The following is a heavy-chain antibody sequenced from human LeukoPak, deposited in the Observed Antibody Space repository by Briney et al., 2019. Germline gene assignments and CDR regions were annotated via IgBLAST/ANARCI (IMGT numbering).Heavy chain of an antibody. V-gene: IGHV4-59*01. D-gene: IGHD6-13*01. J-gene: IGHJ4*02. CDR3: ARAERAAAGTGNYFDY. CDR2: IYYSGST. Sequence: SETLSLTCTVSGVSISSYYWSWIRQPPGKGLEWIGYIYYSGSTNYNPSLKSRVTISVDTSKNQFSLKLSSVTAADTAVYYCARAERAAAGTGNYFDYWGQGTLVTVSS. CDR1: GVSISSYY.